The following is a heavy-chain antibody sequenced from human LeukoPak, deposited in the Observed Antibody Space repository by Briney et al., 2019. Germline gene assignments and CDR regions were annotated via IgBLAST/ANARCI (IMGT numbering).Heavy chain of an antibody. D-gene: IGHD3-22*01. CDR3: AAATDRSGYLLTR. V-gene: IGHV1-58*01. Sequence: ASVKVSCKASGFTFTSSAVQWVRQDRGQRLEWIGWIVVGSGNTNYAQKFQEGVTITRDMSTSTAYMELSSLRSEDTAVYYCAAATDRSGYLLTRWGQGTLVTVSS. CDR1: GFTFTSSA. CDR2: IVVGSGNT. J-gene: IGHJ4*02.